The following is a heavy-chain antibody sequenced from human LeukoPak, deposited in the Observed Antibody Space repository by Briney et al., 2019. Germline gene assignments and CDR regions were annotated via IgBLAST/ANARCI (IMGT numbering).Heavy chain of an antibody. V-gene: IGHV1-8*01. CDR2: MNPESGTT. D-gene: IGHD1-26*01. Sequence: GASVKVSCKSSGYNFIDYQINWVRQASGQGLEWMGWMNPESGTTGYGQKFQGRVTMTGDTSTDTACMEVRSLRSDDTAVYYCAREVGRGFDYWGQGTLVTVSS. CDR3: AREVGRGFDY. CDR1: GYNFIDYQ. J-gene: IGHJ4*02.